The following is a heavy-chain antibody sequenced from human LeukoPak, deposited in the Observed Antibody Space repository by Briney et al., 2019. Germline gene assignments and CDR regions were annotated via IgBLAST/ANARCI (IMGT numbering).Heavy chain of an antibody. V-gene: IGHV1-46*01. D-gene: IGHD1-26*01. Sequence: ASVKVSCKASGYTFTSYYMHWVRQAPGQGLEWMGIINPSGGSTSYAQKLQGRVTMTTDTSTSTAYMELRSLRSDDTAVYYCARAGELPDLIFDYWGQGTLVTVSS. CDR2: INPSGGST. J-gene: IGHJ4*02. CDR3: ARAGELPDLIFDY. CDR1: GYTFTSYY.